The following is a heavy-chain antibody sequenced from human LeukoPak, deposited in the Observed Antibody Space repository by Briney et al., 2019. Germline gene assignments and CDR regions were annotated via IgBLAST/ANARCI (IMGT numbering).Heavy chain of an antibody. CDR3: ARDYSGYDYRYYFDY. D-gene: IGHD5-12*01. CDR1: GDSISSYY. J-gene: IGHJ4*02. V-gene: IGHV4-59*12. Sequence: SETLSLTCTVSGDSISSYYWSWIRQPPGKGLEWIGYIYYSGSTNYNPSLKSRVTISVDTSKNQFSLKLSSVTAADTAVYYCARDYSGYDYRYYFDYWGQGTLVTVSS. CDR2: IYYSGST.